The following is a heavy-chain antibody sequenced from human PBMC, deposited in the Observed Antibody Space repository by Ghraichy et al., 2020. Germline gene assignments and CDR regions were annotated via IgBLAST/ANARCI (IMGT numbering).Heavy chain of an antibody. V-gene: IGHV4-34*01. CDR2: INHSGSA. J-gene: IGHJ5*01. D-gene: IGHD6-13*01. Sequence: SETLSLTCAVYGDSLSNYYWSWFRQPPGKGLEWIGEINHSGSANYNPSLRSRLTILEDTSKNQFSLKLRSLTAADTAVYYCARGQKVGSSWSWTNWFDSWAQGTLVTVSS. CDR3: ARGQKVGSSWSWTNWFDS. CDR1: GDSLSNYY.